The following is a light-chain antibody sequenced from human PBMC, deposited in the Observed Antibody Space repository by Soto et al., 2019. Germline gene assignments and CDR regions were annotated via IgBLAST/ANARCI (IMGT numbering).Light chain of an antibody. J-gene: IGLJ2*01. V-gene: IGLV1-47*01. CDR1: SSNSGSNY. CDR3: AAWDDSLSVHVV. CDR2: RNN. Sequence: QYVLTQPPSASGTPGQRVTISCSGSSSNSGSNYVYWYQQLPGTAPKLLIYRNNQRPSGVPDRFSGSKSGTSASLAISGLRSEDEADYYCAAWDDSLSVHVVFGGGTKLTVL.